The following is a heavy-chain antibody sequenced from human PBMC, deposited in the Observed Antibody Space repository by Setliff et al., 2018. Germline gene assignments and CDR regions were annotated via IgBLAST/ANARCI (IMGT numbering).Heavy chain of an antibody. CDR1: GGSISSSNW. V-gene: IGHV4-4*02. D-gene: IGHD3-3*01. Sequence: SETLSLTCAVSGGSISSSNWWSWVRQPPGKGLEWIGEIYQSGSTTYNPSLKGRVTISMDTSKNQFSLKLSSVTAADTAVYYCARGVPYYNFWSGYYGPLHYFDYWGQGTLVTVSS. CDR2: IYQSGST. J-gene: IGHJ4*02. CDR3: ARGVPYYNFWSGYYGPLHYFDY.